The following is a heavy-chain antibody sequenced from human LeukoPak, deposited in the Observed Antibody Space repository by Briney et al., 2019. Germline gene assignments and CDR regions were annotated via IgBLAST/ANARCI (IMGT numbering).Heavy chain of an antibody. D-gene: IGHD1-1*01. J-gene: IGHJ4*02. V-gene: IGHV3-7*01. CDR2: INQDGSVK. CDR3: AKDKSWNVCDY. CDR1: GFTFSSYG. Sequence: GGSLRLSCAASGFTFSSYGMHWVRQAPGKGLEWVGHINQDGSVKDYVDSVKGRFTISRDNANKFSFLQMNSLRAEDTAVYYCAKDKSWNVCDYWGRGTLVTVSS.